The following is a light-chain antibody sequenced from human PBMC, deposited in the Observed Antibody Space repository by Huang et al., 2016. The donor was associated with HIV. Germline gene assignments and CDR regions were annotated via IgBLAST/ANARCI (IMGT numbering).Light chain of an antibody. V-gene: IGKV1-27*01. J-gene: IGKJ1*01. CDR3: QKYSNDPRA. CDR2: GAS. CDR1: QGIRNF. Sequence: DIQMTQSPSSLSASVGDRVTITCRASQGIRNFVAWCQQQPGKPPKLLIDGASTLESGVPSRFSGGGSETEFTLTIRSLQTEDVATYYCQKYSNDPRAFGQGTRVDIK.